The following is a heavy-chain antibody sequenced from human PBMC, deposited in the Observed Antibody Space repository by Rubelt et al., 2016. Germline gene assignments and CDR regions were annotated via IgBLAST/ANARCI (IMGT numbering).Heavy chain of an antibody. Sequence: QVQLVQSGAEVKKPGASVKVSCKASGYTFTSYGIHWVRQAPGQRLEWMGWINAGNGDTKYSQQFQGRVTITRDTSAYIAYMELRSLRSDDTAVYYCARDLVGAGGWGQGTLVTVSS. J-gene: IGHJ4*02. CDR3: ARDLVGAGG. V-gene: IGHV1-3*01. D-gene: IGHD1-26*01. CDR1: GYTFTSYG. CDR2: INAGNGDT.